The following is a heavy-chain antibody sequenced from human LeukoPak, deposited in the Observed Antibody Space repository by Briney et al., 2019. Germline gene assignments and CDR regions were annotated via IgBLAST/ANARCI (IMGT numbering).Heavy chain of an antibody. D-gene: IGHD6-6*01. CDR2: IKQDGSEK. CDR1: GFTFSSYW. V-gene: IGHV3-7*03. J-gene: IGHJ4*02. CDR3: ARGLVSKEYSHSSPFDY. Sequence: GGSLRLSCAASGFTFSSYWMSWVRQAPGKGLEWVANIKQDGSEKYYVDSVKGRFTISRDNAKNSLYLQMNFLRAEDTAVYYCARGLVSKEYSHSSPFDYWGQGTLVTVSS.